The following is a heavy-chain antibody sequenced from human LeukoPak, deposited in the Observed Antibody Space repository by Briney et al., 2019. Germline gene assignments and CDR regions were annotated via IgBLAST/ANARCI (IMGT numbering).Heavy chain of an antibody. CDR3: ARDRYSGVSDGLGV. CDR2: IWNDGSSK. V-gene: IGHV3-33*01. D-gene: IGHD5-12*01. Sequence: GGSLRLSCAASGFTFSSYGIHWVRQTPGKGLEWVALIWNDGSSKYYVESVKGRFTISRDNSKNTLYLQMNSLRGEDTAVYYCARDRYSGVSDGLGVWGQGTLVTVSS. J-gene: IGHJ4*02. CDR1: GFTFSSYG.